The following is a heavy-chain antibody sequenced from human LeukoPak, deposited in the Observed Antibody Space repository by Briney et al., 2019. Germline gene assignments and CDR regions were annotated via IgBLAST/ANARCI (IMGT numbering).Heavy chain of an antibody. CDR1: GGSFSGYY. CDR3: ARDGGDSSGYYHDY. J-gene: IGHJ4*02. D-gene: IGHD3-22*01. Sequence: SETLSLTCAVYGGSFSGYYWSWIRQPPGKGLEWIGEINHSGSTNYNPSLKSRVTISVDTSKNQFSLKLSSVTAADTAVYYCARDGGDSSGYYHDYWGQGTLVTVSS. CDR2: INHSGST. V-gene: IGHV4-34*01.